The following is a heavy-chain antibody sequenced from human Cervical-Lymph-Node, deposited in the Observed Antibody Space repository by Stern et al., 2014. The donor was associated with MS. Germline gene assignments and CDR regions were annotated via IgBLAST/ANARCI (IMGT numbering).Heavy chain of an antibody. CDR2: IYYSGST. CDR3: ASANCSSTSCPNWFDL. Sequence: QVQLQESGPGLVKPSQTLSLTCTVSGGSISSGDYYWSWIRQPPGKGLEWIGYIYYSGSTYYNPSLKSRVTISVDTSKNQFSLKLSSVTAADTAVYYCASANCSSTSCPNWFDLWGQGTLVTVSS. J-gene: IGHJ5*02. V-gene: IGHV4-30-4*01. D-gene: IGHD2-2*01. CDR1: GGSISSGDYY.